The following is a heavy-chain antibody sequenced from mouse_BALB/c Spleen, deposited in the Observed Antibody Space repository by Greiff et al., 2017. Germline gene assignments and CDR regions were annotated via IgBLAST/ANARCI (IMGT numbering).Heavy chain of an antibody. D-gene: IGHD1-1*01. CDR1: GYTFTSYW. J-gene: IGHJ4*01. CDR3: TRPSLLLRNYYAMDY. CDR2: IYPGSGST. V-gene: IGHV1S22*01. Sequence: LQQPGSELVRPGASVKLSCKASGYTFTSYWMHWVKQRPGQGLEWIGNIYPGSGSTNYDEKFKSKATLTVDTSSSTAYMQLSSLTSEDSAVYDCTRPSLLLRNYYAMDYWGQGTSVTVSA.